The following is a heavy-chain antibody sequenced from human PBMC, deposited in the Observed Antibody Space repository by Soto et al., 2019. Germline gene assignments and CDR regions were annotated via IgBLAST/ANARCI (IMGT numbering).Heavy chain of an antibody. Sequence: GESLKISCKGSGYSFTSYWIGWVRQMPGKGLEWMGIIYPGDSDTRYSPSFQGQVTISADKSISTAYLQWSSLKASDTAMYYCARLGLERRFVPTRQYYYGMDVWGQGTTVTVSS. V-gene: IGHV5-51*01. J-gene: IGHJ6*02. CDR2: IYPGDSDT. CDR1: GYSFTSYW. D-gene: IGHD1-1*01. CDR3: ARLGLERRFVPTRQYYYGMDV.